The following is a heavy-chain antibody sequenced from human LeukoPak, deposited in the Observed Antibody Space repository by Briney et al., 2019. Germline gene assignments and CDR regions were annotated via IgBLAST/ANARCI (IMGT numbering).Heavy chain of an antibody. V-gene: IGHV3-48*02. CDR3: ARDYSRWHGDFDV. J-gene: IGHJ3*01. D-gene: IGHD6-13*01. Sequence: PGGSLRLSCAGSGFSISNYGMNWVRQAPGKGLEWLSYIRSDSSTKYYADSVESRFTISRDNAQNSLYLQMNSLRDEASGVYFWARDYSRWHGDFDVWGQGTMVTVSS. CDR1: GFSISNYG. CDR2: IRSDSSTK.